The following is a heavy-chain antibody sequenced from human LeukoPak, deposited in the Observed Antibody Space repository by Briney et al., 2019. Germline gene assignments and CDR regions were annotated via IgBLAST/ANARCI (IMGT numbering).Heavy chain of an antibody. Sequence: GGSLRLSCAASGFTFTTYWMSWVRQAPGKGLEWVANIKQDGTEKYYVDSVKGRFTISRDNAKNSLYLQMNSLRVEDTAVYYCAKDIVGGGDDYWGQGTLVIVSS. CDR1: GFTFTTYW. CDR2: IKQDGTEK. V-gene: IGHV3-7*01. CDR3: AKDIVGGGDDY. D-gene: IGHD2-21*02. J-gene: IGHJ4*02.